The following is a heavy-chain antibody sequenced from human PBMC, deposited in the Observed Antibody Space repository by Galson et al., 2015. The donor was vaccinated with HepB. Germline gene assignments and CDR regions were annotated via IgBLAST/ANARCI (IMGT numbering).Heavy chain of an antibody. J-gene: IGHJ4*02. CDR1: GFTFSWYG. CDR2: ISYGGSNK. Sequence: SLRLSCAASGFTFSWYGMHWVRQAPGKGLEWLALISYGGSNKYYADSVKGRYTISRDSSKDMLYLQMDSLRGEDTAVYYCAREGRMYCGGDCYLHFWGQGTLVTVSS. D-gene: IGHD2-21*02. V-gene: IGHV3-30*03. CDR3: AREGRMYCGGDCYLHF.